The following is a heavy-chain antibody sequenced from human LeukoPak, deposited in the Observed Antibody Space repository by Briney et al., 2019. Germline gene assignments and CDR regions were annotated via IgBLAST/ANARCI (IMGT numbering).Heavy chain of an antibody. CDR1: GYTFSNYD. CDR2: INPTTGNT. CDR3: ARDMSFAVSMVSPDY. J-gene: IGHJ4*02. D-gene: IGHD2-8*01. V-gene: IGHV1-8*03. Sequence: GASVKVSCKTSGYTFSNYDLNWVRQTTGHGLEWMGWINPTTGNTGSAPRFQGRVTLTRNTSITTAYMELRSLTSDDTAIYYCARDMSFAVSMVSPDYWGQGTLVTVSS.